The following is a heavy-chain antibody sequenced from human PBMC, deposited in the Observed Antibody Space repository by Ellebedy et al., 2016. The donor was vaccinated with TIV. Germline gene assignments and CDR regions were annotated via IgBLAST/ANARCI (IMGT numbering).Heavy chain of an antibody. V-gene: IGHV3-15*01. CDR2: IKSRTDSGAR. D-gene: IGHD3-16*01. J-gene: IGHJ4*02. CDR1: GFIFRNAW. CDR3: TTVGFFD. Sequence: GESLKISXAASGFIFRNAWMNWVRQVPGKGLEWVGRIKSRTDSGARDYAAPVKGRFTISRDDSKNTLFLQMNSLKTEDTAVYYCTTVGFFDWGQGTLVTVSS.